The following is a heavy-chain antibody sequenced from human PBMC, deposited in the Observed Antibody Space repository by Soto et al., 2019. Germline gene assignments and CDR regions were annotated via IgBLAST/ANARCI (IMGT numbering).Heavy chain of an antibody. J-gene: IGHJ4*02. CDR2: ISSSSSYI. D-gene: IGHD4-17*01. CDR3: ARGVSDYGDDGIFDY. CDR1: GFTFSSYS. V-gene: IGHV3-21*01. Sequence: GGSLRLSCAASGFTFSSYSMNWVRQAPGKGLEWVSSISSSSSYIYYADSVKGRFTISRDNAKNSLYLQMNSLRAEDTAVYYCARGVSDYGDDGIFDYWGQGTLVTVSS.